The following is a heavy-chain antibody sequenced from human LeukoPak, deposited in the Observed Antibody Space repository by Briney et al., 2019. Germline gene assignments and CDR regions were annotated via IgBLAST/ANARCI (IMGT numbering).Heavy chain of an antibody. D-gene: IGHD2-15*01. V-gene: IGHV4-38-2*02. CDR3: ARGRGYCSGGSCYSTEFDY. CDR1: GYSISTGYY. CDR2: FYHGGST. Sequence: SETLSLTCTVSGYSISTGYYWDWIRQPPGKGLEWIGTFYHGGSTYYNPSLKSRVTISVDTSKNQFSLKLSSVTAADTAVYYCARGRGYCSGGSCYSTEFDYWGQGTLVTVSS. J-gene: IGHJ4*02.